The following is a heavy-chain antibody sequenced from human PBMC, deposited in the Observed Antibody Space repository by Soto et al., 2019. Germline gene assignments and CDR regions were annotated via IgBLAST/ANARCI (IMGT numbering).Heavy chain of an antibody. V-gene: IGHV1-18*01. CDR1: GYDFTTYG. CDR2: ISAHNGNT. J-gene: IGHJ4*02. Sequence: QVHLVQSGAEVKKSGASVKVSCKGSGYDFTTYGITWVRQAPGQGLEWMAWISAHNGNTDYAQKLQGRVTVTRDTSTSTAYMELRSLRSDDTVVYYWARGRYGDYWGQGALVTVSS. CDR3: ARGRYGDY. D-gene: IGHD1-1*01.